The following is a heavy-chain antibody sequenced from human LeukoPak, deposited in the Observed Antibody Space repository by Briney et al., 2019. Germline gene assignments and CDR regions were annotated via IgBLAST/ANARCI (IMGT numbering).Heavy chain of an antibody. CDR2: IWYDGTKR. CDR3: ARDSYASRVPHAFDV. V-gene: IGHV3-33*01. CDR1: GFTFSRSD. D-gene: IGHD3-22*01. Sequence: GGSLRLSCAVSGFTFSRSDMHWVRQAPGKGLEWVAVIWYDGTKRYYGKSVKGRFTIFRDNSKNTLDLHMNNLRAEDTAVYFCARDSYASRVPHAFDVWGQGTMVTVSS. J-gene: IGHJ3*01.